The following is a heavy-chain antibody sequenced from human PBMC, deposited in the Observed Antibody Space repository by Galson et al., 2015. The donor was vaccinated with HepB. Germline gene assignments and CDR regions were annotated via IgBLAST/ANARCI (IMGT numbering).Heavy chain of an antibody. CDR2: ISAYNGNT. CDR3: ARDWGSGSYDARIWFDP. D-gene: IGHD1-26*01. V-gene: IGHV1-18*01. J-gene: IGHJ5*02. CDR1: GYTFTSYG. Sequence: SVKVSCKASGYTFTSYGISWVRQAPGQGLEWMGWISAYNGNTNYAQKLQGRVTMTTDTSTSTAYMELRSLRSDDTAVYYCARDWGSGSYDARIWFDPWGQGTLVTVSP.